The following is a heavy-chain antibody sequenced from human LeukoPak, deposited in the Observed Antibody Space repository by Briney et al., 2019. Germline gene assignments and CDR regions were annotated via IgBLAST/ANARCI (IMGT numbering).Heavy chain of an antibody. CDR2: ISYDGSNK. Sequence: GGSLRLSCAASGFTFSSYAMHWVRRAPGKGLEWVALISYDGSNKYYADSVKGRFTISRDNSKNTLYLQMNSLRAEDTAVYYCAKDHIVVVPAAIGSDPWGQGTLVTVSS. D-gene: IGHD2-2*01. CDR3: AKDHIVVVPAAIGSDP. V-gene: IGHV3-30-3*01. J-gene: IGHJ5*02. CDR1: GFTFSSYA.